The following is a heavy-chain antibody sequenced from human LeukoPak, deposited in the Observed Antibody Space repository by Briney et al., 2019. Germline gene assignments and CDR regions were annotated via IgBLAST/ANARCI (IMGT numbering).Heavy chain of an antibody. J-gene: IGHJ4*02. V-gene: IGHV3-23*01. CDR3: AKTTAGYSSGRYPGWPVDY. Sequence: PGGSLRLSCAASGLTFSTSPMNWVRQAPGKGLEWVSTSGTTGDTYYADSVKGRFTISRDNSENTVYLQMNSLRADDTAVYYCAKTTAGYSSGRYPGWPVDYWGQGTLVTVSS. CDR2: TSGTTGDT. CDR1: GLTFSTSP. D-gene: IGHD6-19*01.